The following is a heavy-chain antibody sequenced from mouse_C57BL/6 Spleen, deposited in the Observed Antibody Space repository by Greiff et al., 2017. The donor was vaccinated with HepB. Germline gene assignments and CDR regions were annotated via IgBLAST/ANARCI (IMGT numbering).Heavy chain of an antibody. Sequence: EVQLQQSGPELVKPGASVKISCKASGYTFTDYYMNWVKQSRGKSLEWIGDINPNNGGTSYNQKFKGKATLTVDKSSSTAYMELRSLTSEDSAVYYCAREDYWGQGTTLTVSS. CDR2: INPNNGGT. V-gene: IGHV1-26*01. J-gene: IGHJ2*01. CDR3: AREDY. CDR1: GYTFTDYY.